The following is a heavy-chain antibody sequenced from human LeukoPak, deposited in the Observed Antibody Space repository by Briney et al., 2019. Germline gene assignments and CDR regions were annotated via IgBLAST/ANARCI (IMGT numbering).Heavy chain of an antibody. Sequence: GGSLRLSCAASGFTFSSYEMNWVRQAPGKGLEWVSYISSSSSYIYYADSVKGRFTISRDNAKNSLYLQMNSLRAEDTAVYYCARDYYGDYVDAFDIWGQGTMVTVSS. V-gene: IGHV3-21*05. CDR2: ISSSSSYI. D-gene: IGHD4-17*01. CDR1: GFTFSSYE. CDR3: ARDYYGDYVDAFDI. J-gene: IGHJ3*02.